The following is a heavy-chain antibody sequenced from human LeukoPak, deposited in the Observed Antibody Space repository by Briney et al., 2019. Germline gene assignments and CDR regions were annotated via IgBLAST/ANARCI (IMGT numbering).Heavy chain of an antibody. J-gene: IGHJ4*02. V-gene: IGHV3-30*18. Sequence: SWESLTLSCAASGFTFSSYGRHWVRQAPGKGLEWVAVITSDGNNKHYTYSVKGRFTVSRDNSKNTVFLEIYSLRTEDTALYYCAKDRSSTWSFDYWGQGTLVTVSS. CDR2: ITSDGNNK. CDR1: GFTFSSYG. D-gene: IGHD6-13*01. CDR3: AKDRSSTWSFDY.